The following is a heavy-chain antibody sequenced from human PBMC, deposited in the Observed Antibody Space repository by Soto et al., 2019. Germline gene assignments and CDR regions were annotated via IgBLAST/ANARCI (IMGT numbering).Heavy chain of an antibody. CDR2: IYYRGST. CDR1: GGSISSHY. D-gene: IGHD1-26*01. CDR3: ARDGREASGMDV. Sequence: SETLSLTCTVSGGSISSHYWSWVRQAPGKGLEWIGHIYYRGSTSYNPSLRSRSTISVDTSNNQFSLKLNSETTADKAVYYCARDGREASGMDVWGQGTKVTVSS. J-gene: IGHJ6*02. V-gene: IGHV4-59*11.